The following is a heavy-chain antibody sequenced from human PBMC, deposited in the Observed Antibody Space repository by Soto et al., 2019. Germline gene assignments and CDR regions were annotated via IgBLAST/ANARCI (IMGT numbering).Heavy chain of an antibody. V-gene: IGHV3-7*01. CDR1: GFIFSSYS. D-gene: IGHD2-2*01. CDR3: VRGCGRSSCPYYLDV. J-gene: IGHJ6*03. Sequence: PGGSLRLSRAASGFIFSSYSMNWVRQAPGKGLEWVASISRDGSDKYYVDSVRGRFTISRDNAESSLSLQMSSLRAEDTALYYCVRGCGRSSCPYYLDVWGKATTVTVSS. CDR2: ISRDGSDK.